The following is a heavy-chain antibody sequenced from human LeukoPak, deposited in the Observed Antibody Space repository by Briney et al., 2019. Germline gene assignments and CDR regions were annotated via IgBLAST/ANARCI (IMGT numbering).Heavy chain of an antibody. CDR2: IYYSGST. CDR3: ARDRLGDYFDY. Sequence: SQTLSLTCTVSGGSISSGDYYWSWIRQPPGKGLEWIGYIYYSGSTYYNPSLKSRVTISVDTSKNQFSLKLSPVTAADTAVYYCARDRLGDYFDYWGQGTLVTVSS. D-gene: IGHD3-16*01. J-gene: IGHJ4*02. CDR1: GGSISSGDYY. V-gene: IGHV4-30-4*01.